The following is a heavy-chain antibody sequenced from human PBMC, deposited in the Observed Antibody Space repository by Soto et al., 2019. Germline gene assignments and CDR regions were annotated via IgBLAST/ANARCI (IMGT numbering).Heavy chain of an antibody. Sequence: EVQLVESGGGLVQPGGSLRLSCAASGFTFSRYWMNWVRQAPGKGLEWVANIKQDGTEKNYVDSAKGRFTISRDNARNSLYLQMDSMRAEDTAVYFCARGDTPMITGMDSFDIWGQGTMVTVSS. J-gene: IGHJ3*02. D-gene: IGHD5-18*01. CDR1: GFTFSRYW. CDR3: ARGDTPMITGMDSFDI. V-gene: IGHV3-7*01. CDR2: IKQDGTEK.